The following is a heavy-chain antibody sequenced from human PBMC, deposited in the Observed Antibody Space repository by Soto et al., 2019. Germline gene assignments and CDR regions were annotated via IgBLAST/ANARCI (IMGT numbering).Heavy chain of an antibody. V-gene: IGHV1-46*01. D-gene: IGHD3-22*01. CDR3: ARVGYSSTGTTFHYHGLDV. J-gene: IGHJ6*02. Sequence: ASVKVSCKAAGYNFTSHYMHWVRQAPGQGLESMGIIYPRGGTTIYAQKFQGRVTMTRDTSTHTFYMELSSLRSEDTAMYYCARVGYSSTGTTFHYHGLDVWGQGTTVTVSS. CDR2: IYPRGGTT. CDR1: GYNFTSHY.